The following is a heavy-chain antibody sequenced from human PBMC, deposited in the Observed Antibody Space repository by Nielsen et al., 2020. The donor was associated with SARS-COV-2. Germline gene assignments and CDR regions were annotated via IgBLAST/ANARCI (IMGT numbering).Heavy chain of an antibody. CDR2: ISYDGSNK. Sequence: GESLKISCAASGFTFSSYGMHWVRQASGKGLEWVAVISYDGSNKYYADSVKGRFTISRDNSKNTLYLQMNSLRAEDTAVYYCAKFNGFYGSGSYDTPDYWGQGTLVTVSS. CDR3: AKFNGFYGSGSYDTPDY. J-gene: IGHJ4*02. CDR1: GFTFSSYG. D-gene: IGHD3-10*01. V-gene: IGHV3-30*18.